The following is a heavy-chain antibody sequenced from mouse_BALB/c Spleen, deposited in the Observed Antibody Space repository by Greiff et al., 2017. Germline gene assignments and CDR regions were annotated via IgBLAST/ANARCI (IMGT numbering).Heavy chain of an antibody. CDR3: ARFKEDAMDY. Sequence: QVQLQQPGAELLKPGTSVKLSCKASGYNFTSYWINWVKLRPGQGLEWIGDIYPGSGSTNYNEKFKSKATLTVDTSSSTAYMQLSSLASEDSALYYCARFKEDAMDYWGQGTSVTVSS. CDR2: IYPGSGST. J-gene: IGHJ4*01. CDR1: GYNFTSYW. V-gene: IGHV1-55*01.